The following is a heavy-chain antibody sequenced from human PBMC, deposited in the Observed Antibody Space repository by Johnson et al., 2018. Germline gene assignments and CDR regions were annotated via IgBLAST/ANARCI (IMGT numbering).Heavy chain of an antibody. D-gene: IGHD5-12*01. J-gene: IGHJ3*02. CDR1: GFTFSSYG. Sequence: QVQLVQSGGGVVQPGRSLRLSCAASGFTFSSYGMHWVRQAPGKGLEWVAVIWYDGSQRYYADSVKGRFIISRDNSKNAVHLQMNSLRVEDTAVYYCAREVDIVANIDDAFDIWGQGTMVSVSS. CDR2: IWYDGSQR. V-gene: IGHV3-33*01. CDR3: AREVDIVANIDDAFDI.